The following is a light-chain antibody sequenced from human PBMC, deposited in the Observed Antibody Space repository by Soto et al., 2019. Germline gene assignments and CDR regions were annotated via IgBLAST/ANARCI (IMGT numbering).Light chain of an antibody. CDR2: GAS. CDR3: QQYGSSPPT. CDR1: QPLNSRH. J-gene: IGKJ5*01. V-gene: IGKV3-20*01. Sequence: EIVLTQSPGTLSLSPGASFTLSCQARQPLNSRHLAWYQQKPGQAPRLLIYGASSRATGIPERFSGSGSGTDFTLTISRLEPEDFAVYYCQQYGSSPPTFGQGTRLEIK.